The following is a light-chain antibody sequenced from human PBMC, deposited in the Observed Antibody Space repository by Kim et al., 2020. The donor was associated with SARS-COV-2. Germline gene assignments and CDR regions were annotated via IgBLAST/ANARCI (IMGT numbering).Light chain of an antibody. V-gene: IGKV3-15*01. CDR3: QQHNNWPLT. J-gene: IGKJ4*01. CDR1: QSVSSN. Sequence: EIVMTQSPATLSVSPGESATLSCRASQSVSSNLAWYQQKPGQAPRLLIYGASTRATDIPARFSGSGSGTEFTLTISSLQSEDFAVYYCQQHNNWPLTFGGGTKVDIK. CDR2: GAS.